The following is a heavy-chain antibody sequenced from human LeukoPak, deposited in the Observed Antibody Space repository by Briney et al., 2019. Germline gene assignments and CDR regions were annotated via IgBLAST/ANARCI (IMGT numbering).Heavy chain of an antibody. J-gene: IGHJ4*02. D-gene: IGHD2-15*01. V-gene: IGHV3-23*01. CDR3: AKGYCSGGSCCGDY. CDR1: GFTFGSYA. CDR2: ISGSGGST. Sequence: GSLRLSCAASGFTFGSYAMSWVRQAPGKGLEWVSAISGSGGSTYYADSVKGRFTISRDNSKNTLYLQMNSLRAEDTAVYYCAKGYCSGGSCCGDYWGQGTLVTVSS.